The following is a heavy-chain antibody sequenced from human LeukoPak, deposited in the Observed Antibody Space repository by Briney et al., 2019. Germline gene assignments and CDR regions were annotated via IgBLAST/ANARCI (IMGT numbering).Heavy chain of an antibody. J-gene: IGHJ4*02. CDR1: GFTFSTYT. V-gene: IGHV3-48*01. CDR2: IATSSSTI. CDR3: ARDRPMGYSSSSEWWY. D-gene: IGHD6-6*01. Sequence: GGSLRLSCAASGFTFSTYTMNWVRQPPGKGLEWVSNIATSSSTIYYADSVKGRFTISRDNSKNTLYLQMNSLRAEDTAVYYCARDRPMGYSSSSEWWYWGQGTLVTVSS.